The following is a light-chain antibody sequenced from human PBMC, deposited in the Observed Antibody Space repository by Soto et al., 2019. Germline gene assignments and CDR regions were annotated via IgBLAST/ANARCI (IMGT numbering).Light chain of an antibody. V-gene: IGKV1-5*01. CDR1: QSISSW. J-gene: IGKJ1*01. Sequence: DIQMTQSPSTLFASVGDRVTITCRASQSISSWFAWYQQKPGKAPKLLIYDASSLESGVPSRFSGSGSGTEFTLTISSLQPDDFATYYCQQYNSYSVTFGQGTKVEIK. CDR3: QQYNSYSVT. CDR2: DAS.